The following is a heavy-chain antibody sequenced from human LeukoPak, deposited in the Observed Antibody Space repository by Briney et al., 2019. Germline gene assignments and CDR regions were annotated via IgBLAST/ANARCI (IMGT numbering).Heavy chain of an antibody. CDR3: ARDLPDLTYSYDSSGLDY. V-gene: IGHV1-18*01. J-gene: IGHJ4*02. Sequence: GASVKVSCTASGYTFTNYGISWVRQAPGQGLEWMGWISAYNGDTNYAQMLQGRVTLTTDASTNTAYMELRSLRSDDTAVYYCARDLPDLTYSYDSSGLDYWGQGTLVTVST. CDR2: ISAYNGDT. CDR1: GYTFTNYG. D-gene: IGHD3-22*01.